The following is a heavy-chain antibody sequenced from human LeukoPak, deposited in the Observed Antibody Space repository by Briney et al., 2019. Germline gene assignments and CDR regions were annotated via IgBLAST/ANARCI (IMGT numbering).Heavy chain of an antibody. CDR2: INPNSGGT. CDR1: VYTFTGYY. D-gene: IGHD6-19*01. Sequence: ASVKVSCKPSVYTFTGYYMHWGRQAPGQGVEWMGWINPNSGGTNYAQKFHGRVTMTRDTSISTAYMELSGLRSDDTAVYYCARDEEWLFDYWGQGTLVTVSS. V-gene: IGHV1-2*02. J-gene: IGHJ4*02. CDR3: ARDEEWLFDY.